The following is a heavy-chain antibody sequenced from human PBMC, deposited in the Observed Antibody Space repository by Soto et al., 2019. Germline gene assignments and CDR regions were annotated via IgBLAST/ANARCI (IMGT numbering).Heavy chain of an antibody. J-gene: IGHJ6*01. Sequence: EVQLVESGGGLVQPGGSLRLSCAASGFTFSSYEMNWVRQAPGKGLEWVSYISSSGSTIYYADSVKGRFTISRDNAKNSLYLQMNCLRAEDTAVYYCARYGTNSSSSPGYYYYGMDVWGQGTTVTVSS. CDR3: ARYGTNSSSSPGYYYYGMDV. CDR2: ISSSGSTI. CDR1: GFTFSSYE. V-gene: IGHV3-48*03. D-gene: IGHD6-13*01.